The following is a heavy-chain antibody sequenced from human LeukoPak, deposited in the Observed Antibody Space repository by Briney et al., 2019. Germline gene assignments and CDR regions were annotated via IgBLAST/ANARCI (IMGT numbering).Heavy chain of an antibody. CDR2: INSDGSST. V-gene: IGHV3-74*01. CDR1: GFTFSSYW. CDR3: ARERVVVTAIEDYYYGMDV. Sequence: GGSLRLSCAASGFTFSSYWMHWVRQAPGKGLVWVSRINSDGSSTSYADSVKGRFTISRDNAKNTLYLQMNSLRAEDTAVYYCARERVVVTAIEDYYYGMDVWGQGTTVTVSS. D-gene: IGHD2-21*02. J-gene: IGHJ6*02.